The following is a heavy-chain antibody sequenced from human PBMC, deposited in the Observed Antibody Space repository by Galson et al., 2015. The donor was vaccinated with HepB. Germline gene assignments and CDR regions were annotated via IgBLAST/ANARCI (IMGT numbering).Heavy chain of an antibody. J-gene: IGHJ3*02. V-gene: IGHV3-30*03. CDR2: ISNDGTNK. CDR1: GFTFSAYS. CDR3: ATTKFGSGAYWTFGS. Sequence: SLRLSCAASGFTFSAYSIHWVRQAPGKGLEWVAFISNDGTNKNYADSVKGRFTIPRVNSKNTMWLQMNSLRAEDKAVDYCATTKFGSGAYWTFGSWGHGTLVTGSS. D-gene: IGHD4/OR15-4a*01.